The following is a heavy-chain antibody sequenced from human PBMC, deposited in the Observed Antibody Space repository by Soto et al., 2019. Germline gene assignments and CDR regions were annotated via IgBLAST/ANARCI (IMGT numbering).Heavy chain of an antibody. CDR3: ARRYAGNFDY. V-gene: IGHV4-59*02. Sequence: QVQLQESGPGLVKPSETLSLTCTVSGGSVSSYYWSWIRQPPGKGLEWIGYIYYSGSTNYNPSLKSRVTISVDTSKNQFSLKLSSVTAADTAVYYCARRYAGNFDYWGQGTLDTVSS. CDR2: IYYSGST. CDR1: GGSVSSYY. D-gene: IGHD2-8*01. J-gene: IGHJ4*02.